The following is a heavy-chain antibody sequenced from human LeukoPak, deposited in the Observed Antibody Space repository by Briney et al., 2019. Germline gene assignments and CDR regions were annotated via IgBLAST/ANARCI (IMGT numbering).Heavy chain of an antibody. CDR2: IKQDGSEK. V-gene: IGHV3-7*01. Sequence: GGSLRLSCAASGFTFSSYWMSWVRQAPGKGLEWVANIKQDGSEKYHVDSVKGRFTISRDNAKNSLCLQMNSLRAEDTAVYYCARGLQYCSGGSCYFDYWGQGTLVTVSS. J-gene: IGHJ4*02. D-gene: IGHD2-15*01. CDR3: ARGLQYCSGGSCYFDY. CDR1: GFTFSSYW.